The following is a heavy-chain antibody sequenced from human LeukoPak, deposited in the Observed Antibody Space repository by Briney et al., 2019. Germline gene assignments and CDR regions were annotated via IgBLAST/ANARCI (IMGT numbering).Heavy chain of an antibody. CDR2: INAGNGDT. D-gene: IGHD2-15*01. CDR3: ARDSGEYYLDC. V-gene: IGHV1-3*01. Sequence: ASVKVSCKASGYTFTRYAMHWVRQAPGQRLEWMGWINAGNGDTKYSQKFQGRVTITRDTSASTAYMELSSLRSEDTAVYYCARDSGEYYLDCWGQGTLVTVSS. CDR1: GYTFTRYA. J-gene: IGHJ4*02.